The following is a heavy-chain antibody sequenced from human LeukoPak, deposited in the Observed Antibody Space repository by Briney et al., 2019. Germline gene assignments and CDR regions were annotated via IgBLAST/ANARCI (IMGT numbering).Heavy chain of an antibody. D-gene: IGHD6-13*01. J-gene: IGHJ4*02. CDR3: ARTSGEAAAAPSFDY. CDR1: GYSIRSGYY. CDR2: IYHSGST. Sequence: SETLSLTCSVSGYSIRSGYYWGWVRQPPGKGLEWIGEIYHSGSTNYNPSLKSRVTISVDKSKNQFSLKLSSVTAADTAVYYCARTSGEAAAAPSFDYWGQGTLVTVSS. V-gene: IGHV4-38-2*02.